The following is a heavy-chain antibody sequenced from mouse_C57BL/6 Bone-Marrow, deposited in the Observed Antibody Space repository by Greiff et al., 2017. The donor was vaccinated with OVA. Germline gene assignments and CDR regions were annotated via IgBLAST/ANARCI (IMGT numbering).Heavy chain of an antibody. CDR1: GYTFTNYW. CDR2: IYPGGGYT. V-gene: IGHV1-63*01. D-gene: IGHD1-1*01. J-gene: IGHJ2*01. CDR3: ARRYYGSSHPDFDY. Sequence: VQLQQSGAELVRPGTSVKLSCKASGYTFTNYWIGWAKQRPGHGLEWIGDIYPGGGYTNYNEKFKGKATLTADKSSSTAYMQFSSLTSEDSAIYYCARRYYGSSHPDFDYWGQGTTLTVSS.